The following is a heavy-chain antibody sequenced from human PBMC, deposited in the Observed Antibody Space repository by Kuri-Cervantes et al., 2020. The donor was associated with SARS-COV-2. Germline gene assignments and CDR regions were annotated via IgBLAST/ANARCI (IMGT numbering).Heavy chain of an antibody. CDR3: TPLLAPLDC. CDR1: GFAFSNLW. CDR2: ISSDGTKT. D-gene: IGHD2-15*01. V-gene: IGHV3-74*01. J-gene: IGHJ4*02. Sequence: GESLKISCAVSGFAFSNLWMHWVRQVPGKGMVWVSEISSDGTKTNYVDSVRGRFTISRDNAKSTLFLQMKSLRVEDTAVYFCTPLLAPLDCWGQGTLVTVSS.